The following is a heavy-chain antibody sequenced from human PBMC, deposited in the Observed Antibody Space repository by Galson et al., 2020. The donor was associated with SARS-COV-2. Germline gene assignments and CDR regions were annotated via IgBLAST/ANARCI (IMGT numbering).Heavy chain of an antibody. D-gene: IGHD3-3*01. J-gene: IGHJ6*02. CDR3: AKDPGGVSSFFLRFLEWTPYYGMDV. V-gene: IGHV3-30*18. CDR1: GFTFSSYG. Sequence: GGSLRLSCAASGFTFSSYGMHWVRQAPGKGLEWVAVISYDGSNKYYADSVKGRFTISRDNSKNTLYLQINSLRAEDTAVYYCAKDPGGVSSFFLRFLEWTPYYGMDVWGQGTTVTVSS. CDR2: ISYDGSNK.